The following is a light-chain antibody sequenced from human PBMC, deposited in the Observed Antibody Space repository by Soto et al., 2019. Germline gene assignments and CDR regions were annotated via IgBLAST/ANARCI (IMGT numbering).Light chain of an antibody. J-gene: IGKJ4*01. CDR3: QQYNSYPLT. Sequence: DIQMTQSPSTLSASVGDRVTITCRASQSISSWLAWYQQKPGKAPKLLIFDASSLESGVPSRFSGSGSGTEFTLTISSLQPDDFATYYCQQYNSYPLTFGGGAKVEIK. CDR1: QSISSW. V-gene: IGKV1-5*01. CDR2: DAS.